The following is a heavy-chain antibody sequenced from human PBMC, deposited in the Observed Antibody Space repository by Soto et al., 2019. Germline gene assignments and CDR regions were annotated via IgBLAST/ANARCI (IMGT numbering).Heavy chain of an antibody. V-gene: IGHV3-30*03. CDR3: AGGYGLTYFDY. Sequence: QVQLVESGGGVVQPGRSLRLSCAASGFTFSSYGMHWVRQAPGKGLEWVAVISYDGTNKYYADSVKGRFTISRDNSKNTLYLQMNSLRAEDTAVYYCAGGYGLTYFDYWGQGTLVIVSS. D-gene: IGHD1-1*01. J-gene: IGHJ4*02. CDR2: ISYDGTNK. CDR1: GFTFSSYG.